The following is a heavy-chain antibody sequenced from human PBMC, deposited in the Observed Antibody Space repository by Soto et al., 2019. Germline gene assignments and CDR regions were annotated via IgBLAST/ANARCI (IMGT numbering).Heavy chain of an antibody. V-gene: IGHV1-24*01. CDR3: ATVWGSYRRLDY. Sequence: ASVKVSCKVSGYTLTELSMHWVRQAPGKGLEWMGGFDPEDGETIYAQKFQGRVTMTEDTSTDTAYMELGSLRSEDTAVYYCATVWGSYRRLDYWGQGTLVTVSS. D-gene: IGHD3-16*02. CDR1: GYTLTELS. CDR2: FDPEDGET. J-gene: IGHJ4*02.